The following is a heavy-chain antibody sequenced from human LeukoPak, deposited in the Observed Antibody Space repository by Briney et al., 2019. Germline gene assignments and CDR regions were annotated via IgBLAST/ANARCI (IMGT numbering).Heavy chain of an antibody. CDR2: IKQDGSAK. V-gene: IGHV3-7*03. J-gene: IGHJ4*02. Sequence: PGGPLRLSCAASGFTFSDYWMHWVRQAPGKGLEWVANIKQDGSAKYYVDSVKGRFTISRDNAKNSLYLQMNSLRAEDTAVYYCARRYFDSWGQGTLVTVSS. CDR3: ARRYFDS. CDR1: GFTFSDYW.